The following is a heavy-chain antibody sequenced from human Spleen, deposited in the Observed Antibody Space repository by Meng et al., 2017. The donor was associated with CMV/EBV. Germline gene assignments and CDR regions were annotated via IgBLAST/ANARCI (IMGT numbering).Heavy chain of an antibody. D-gene: IGHD6-6*01. CDR1: GGTVSSDTSY. V-gene: IGHV4-61*01. J-gene: IGHJ5*02. CDR2: IHISGST. Sequence: VCGGTVSSDTSYWTWVRQSPGKGLEWSGYIHISGSTNYNPSLKSRVTISVDTSKNQLSLRLRSVTAADTAVYYCARGSSFGNWFDPWGQGTLVTVSS. CDR3: ARGSSFGNWFDP.